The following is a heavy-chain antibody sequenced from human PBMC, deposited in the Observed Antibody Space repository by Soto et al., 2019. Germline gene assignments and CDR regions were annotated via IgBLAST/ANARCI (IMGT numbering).Heavy chain of an antibody. CDR3: ARTQQWLVRRWFDP. V-gene: IGHV4-39*01. CDR1: GVSISSSSYY. Sequence: QLQLQESGPGLVKPSETLSLTCTVSGVSISSSSYYWGWIRQPPGKGLEWIGSIYYSGSTYYNPSLKSRVTISVDTSKNQFSLKLSSVTAADTAVYYCARTQQWLVRRWFDPWGQGTLVTVSS. J-gene: IGHJ5*02. CDR2: IYYSGST. D-gene: IGHD6-19*01.